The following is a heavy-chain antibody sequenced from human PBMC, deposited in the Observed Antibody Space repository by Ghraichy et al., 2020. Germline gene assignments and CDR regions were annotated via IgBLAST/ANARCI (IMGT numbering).Heavy chain of an antibody. V-gene: IGHV4-34*12. CDR3: ARDKYSSYFARNAFDI. J-gene: IGHJ3*02. D-gene: IGHD3-9*01. CDR2: IIHTGST. CDR1: GGSFSGYY. Sequence: SETLSLTCAVYGGSFSGYYWSWIRQPPGKGLEWIGEIIHTGSTNYSPSLKSRVTMSVDTSKNQFSLKLNSVTAADTAVYYCARDKYSSYFARNAFDIWGQGTMVTVSS.